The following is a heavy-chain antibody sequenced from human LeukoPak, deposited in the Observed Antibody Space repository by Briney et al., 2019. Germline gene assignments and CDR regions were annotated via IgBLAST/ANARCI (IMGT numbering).Heavy chain of an antibody. D-gene: IGHD5-12*01. V-gene: IGHV4-59*01. CDR3: ARTTEGYAGGPGYSYYYYMDV. CDR2: IHYSGST. CDR1: GGSISSYY. Sequence: PSETLSLTCTVSGGSISSYYWSWIRQPPGKGLEWIGYIHYSGSTHYNPSLKSRVTISVDTSKNQVSLKLRSVTAADTAVYYCARTTEGYAGGPGYSYYYYMDVWGKRTTVTVSS. J-gene: IGHJ6*03.